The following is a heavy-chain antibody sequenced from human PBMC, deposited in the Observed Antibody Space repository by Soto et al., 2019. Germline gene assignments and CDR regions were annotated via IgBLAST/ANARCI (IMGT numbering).Heavy chain of an antibody. CDR2: IYYSGST. V-gene: IGHV4-30-4*01. J-gene: IGHJ6*02. CDR1: GGSISSGDYY. Sequence: PSETLSLTCTVSGGSISSGDYYWSWIRQPPGKGLEWIGYIYYSGSTYYNPSLKSRVTISVDTSKNQFSLKLSSVTAADTAVYYCASSSIVVDFYYYGMDVWGQGTTVTV. D-gene: IGHD2-15*01. CDR3: ASSSIVVDFYYYGMDV.